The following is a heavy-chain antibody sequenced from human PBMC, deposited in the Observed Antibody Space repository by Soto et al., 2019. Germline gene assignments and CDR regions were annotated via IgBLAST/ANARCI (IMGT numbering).Heavy chain of an antibody. V-gene: IGHV3-30*18. Sequence: QVQLVESGGGVVQPGRSLRLSCAASGFTFSSYGMHWVRQAPGKGLEWVAVISYDGSNKYYADSVKGRFTISRDNSKNTLYLQMNSLRAEDTAVYYCAKGLVAGIVPTQFDYWGQGTLVTVSS. CDR3: AKGLVAGIVPTQFDY. CDR2: ISYDGSNK. D-gene: IGHD3-16*02. CDR1: GFTFSSYG. J-gene: IGHJ4*02.